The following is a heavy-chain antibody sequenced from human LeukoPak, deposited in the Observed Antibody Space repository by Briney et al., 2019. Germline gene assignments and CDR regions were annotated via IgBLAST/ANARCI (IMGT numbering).Heavy chain of an antibody. CDR2: INTVGSYI. J-gene: IGHJ4*02. D-gene: IGHD1-26*01. CDR1: GFTFSNSA. V-gene: IGHV3-21*01. CDR3: AKEVERELTYYFDY. Sequence: GGSLRLSCAASGFTFSNSAMNWVRQAPGKGLEWVASINTVGSYIYYVDSVRGRFNISRDNAKNLLYLQMNSLRVEDTAVYYCAKEVERELTYYFDYWGQGTLVTVSS.